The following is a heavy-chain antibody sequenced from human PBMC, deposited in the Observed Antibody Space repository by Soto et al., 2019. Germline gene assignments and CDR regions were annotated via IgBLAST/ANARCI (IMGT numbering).Heavy chain of an antibody. CDR1: GGTFSSYA. CDR3: ARDDGGYCSSTSCYPLGWFDP. Sequence: SVKVSCKASGGTFSSYAISWVRQAPGQGLEWMGGIIPIFGTANYAQKFQGRVTITADKSTSTAYMELSSLRSEDTAVYYCARDDGGYCSSTSCYPLGWFDPWGQGTLVTVSS. D-gene: IGHD2-2*01. V-gene: IGHV1-69*06. J-gene: IGHJ5*02. CDR2: IIPIFGTA.